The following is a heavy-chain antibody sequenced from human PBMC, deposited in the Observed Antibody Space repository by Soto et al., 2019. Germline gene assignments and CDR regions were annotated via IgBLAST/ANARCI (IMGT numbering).Heavy chain of an antibody. D-gene: IGHD2-2*01. Sequence: SETLSLTCTFPGGSITNYNWNWIRQSAGKGLEWIGRIYSSGTTYYKSSLKSRVTMSVDTFSNQISLKLSSVPAADTPMHYCARETTYQLSGDNAIDIWGLGTMVT. J-gene: IGHJ3*02. CDR1: GGSITNYN. V-gene: IGHV4-4*07. CDR3: ARETTYQLSGDNAIDI. CDR2: IYSSGTT.